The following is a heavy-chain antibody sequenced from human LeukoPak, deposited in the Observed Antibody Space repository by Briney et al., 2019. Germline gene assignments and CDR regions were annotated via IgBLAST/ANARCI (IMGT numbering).Heavy chain of an antibody. CDR3: AREIFDGDYNYYYGMDV. Sequence: GGSLRLSCAASGFTFSSYAMHWVRQAPGKGLEWVAFISYEGSNKYYADSVKARFTISRDNSKNTLYLQMNSLRPDDTAVYYCAREIFDGDYNYYYGMDVWGQGTTVTVSS. CDR2: ISYEGSNK. V-gene: IGHV3-30-3*01. CDR1: GFTFSSYA. D-gene: IGHD4-17*01. J-gene: IGHJ6*02.